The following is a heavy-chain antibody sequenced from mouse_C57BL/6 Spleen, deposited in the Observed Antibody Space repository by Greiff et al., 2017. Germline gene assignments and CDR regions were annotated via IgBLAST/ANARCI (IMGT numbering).Heavy chain of an antibody. CDR2: IRSKSNNYAT. Sequence: EVKLMESGGGLVQPKGSLKLSCAASGFSFNTYAMNWVRQAPGKGLEWVARIRSKSNNYATYYADSVKDRFTISRDDSESMLYLQMNNLKTEDTAMYYCVGLGWYFDVWGTGTTVTVSS. J-gene: IGHJ1*03. V-gene: IGHV10-1*01. D-gene: IGHD2-2*01. CDR1: GFSFNTYA. CDR3: VGLGWYFDV.